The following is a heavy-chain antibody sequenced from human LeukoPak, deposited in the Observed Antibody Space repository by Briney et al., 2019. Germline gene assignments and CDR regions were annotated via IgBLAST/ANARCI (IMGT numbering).Heavy chain of an antibody. CDR2: TRNKANSYTT. D-gene: IGHD3-9*01. J-gene: IGHJ4*02. CDR3: AREGGYDILTGYYF. V-gene: IGHV3-72*01. CDR1: GFTFSDHY. Sequence: PGGSLRLSCAASGFTFSDHYMDWVRRAPGKGLEWVGRTRNKANSYTTEYAASVKGRFTISRDDSKNSLYLQMNSLKTEDTAVYYCAREGGYDILTGYYFGGQGTLVTVSS.